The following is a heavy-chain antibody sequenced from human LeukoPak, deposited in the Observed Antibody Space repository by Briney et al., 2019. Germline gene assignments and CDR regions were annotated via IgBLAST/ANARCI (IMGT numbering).Heavy chain of an antibody. V-gene: IGHV1-46*01. CDR2: INPSGGST. J-gene: IGHJ6*03. CDR1: GYTFTSYY. CDR3: AKAAAGLIYYYYMDV. D-gene: IGHD6-13*01. Sequence: ASVKVSCKASGYTFTSYYMHWVRQAPGQGLEWMGIINPSGGSTSYAQKFQGRVTMTRDMSTSTVYMELSSLRSEDTALYYCAKAAAGLIYYYYMDVWGKGTTVTVSS.